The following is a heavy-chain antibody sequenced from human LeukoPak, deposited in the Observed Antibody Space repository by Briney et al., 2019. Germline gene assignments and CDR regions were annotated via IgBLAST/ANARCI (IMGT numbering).Heavy chain of an antibody. CDR3: AREVGEVCGEPPDNWFAP. V-gene: IGHV1-46*01. J-gene: IGHJ5*02. D-gene: IGHD4-17*01. Sequence: ASVKVSCKASGYTFTDYYMHWLRQAPGQGLEWMGFIDPNDNGANYAQKFQGRVSMTTDTSTSTSYMELNSLTSEDTAVYYCAREVGEVCGEPPDNWFAPRGQGTLVTVSS. CDR2: IDPNDNGA. CDR1: GYTFTDYY.